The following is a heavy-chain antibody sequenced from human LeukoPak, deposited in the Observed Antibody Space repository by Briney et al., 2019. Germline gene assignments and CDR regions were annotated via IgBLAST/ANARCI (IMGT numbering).Heavy chain of an antibody. CDR2: INPSGGST. J-gene: IGHJ6*03. CDR1: GYTFTSYY. CDR3: ARDLAMVVALDYYYYYMDV. Sequence: ASVKVSCKASGYTFTSYYMHWVRQAPGQGLEWMGIINPSGGSTSYAQKFQGRVTMTRDTSTSTVYMELSSLRPEDTAVYYCARDLAMVVALDYYYYYMDVWGKGTTVTVSS. D-gene: IGHD2-15*01. V-gene: IGHV1-46*01.